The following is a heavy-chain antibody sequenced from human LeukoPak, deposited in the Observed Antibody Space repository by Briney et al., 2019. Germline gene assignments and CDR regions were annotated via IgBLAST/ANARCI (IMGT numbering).Heavy chain of an antibody. J-gene: IGHJ3*02. CDR3: AREVTTVTTDAFDI. CDR1: GYTFTGYY. V-gene: IGHV1-2*02. D-gene: IGHD4-17*01. CDR2: INPNSGGT. Sequence: ASVKVSCKASGYTFTGYYMHWVRQAPGQGLEWMGWINPNSGGTNYAQKFQGRVTMTRDTSISTAYMELSRLRSDDTAVYYCAREVTTVTTDAFDIWGQGTMVTVPS.